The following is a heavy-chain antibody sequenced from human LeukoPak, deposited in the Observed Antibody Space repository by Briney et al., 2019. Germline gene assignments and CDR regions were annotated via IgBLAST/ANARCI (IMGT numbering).Heavy chain of an antibody. V-gene: IGHV1-2*06. D-gene: IGHD2-2*01. CDR3: ARDLTRIVVVPAADWGGDAFDI. Sequence: ASVKVSCKASGYTFTGYYMHWVRQAPGQGLEWMGRINPNSGGTNYAKKFQGRVTMTRDTSISTAYMELSRLRSDDTAVYYCARDLTRIVVVPAADWGGDAFDIWGQGTMVTVSS. J-gene: IGHJ3*02. CDR1: GYTFTGYY. CDR2: INPNSGGT.